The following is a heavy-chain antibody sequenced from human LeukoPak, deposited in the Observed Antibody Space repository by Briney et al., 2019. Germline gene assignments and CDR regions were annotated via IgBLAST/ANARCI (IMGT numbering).Heavy chain of an antibody. D-gene: IGHD1-26*01. CDR1: GFTFSSYS. V-gene: IGHV3-21*01. Sequence: GGSLRLSCAASGFTFSSYSMNWVRQAPGKGLEWVSSISSSSSYIYYADSVKGRFTISRDNAKNSLYLQMNSLRAAGTAVYYCARDRVVGATRHDYWGQGTLVTVSS. CDR2: ISSSSSYI. CDR3: ARDRVVGATRHDY. J-gene: IGHJ4*02.